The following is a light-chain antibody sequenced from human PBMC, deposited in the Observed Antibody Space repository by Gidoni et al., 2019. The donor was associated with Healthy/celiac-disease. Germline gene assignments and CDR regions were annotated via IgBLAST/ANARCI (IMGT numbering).Light chain of an antibody. J-gene: IGKJ3*01. Sequence: DIQMTQSPSSLSASVGDRVTITCQESQDISNYLNWYQQKPGKAPKLLIYDASNLETGVPSRFSGSGSGTDFTFTISSLQPEDIATYYCQQYDNRPFAFGPGTKVDIK. V-gene: IGKV1-33*01. CDR1: QDISNY. CDR3: QQYDNRPFA. CDR2: DAS.